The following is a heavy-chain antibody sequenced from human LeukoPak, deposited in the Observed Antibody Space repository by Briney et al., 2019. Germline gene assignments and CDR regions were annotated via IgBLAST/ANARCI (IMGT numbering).Heavy chain of an antibody. CDR3: ARAAGGYYDFWSGYWYMDV. Sequence: PSETLSLTRSVSGGSISSYYWSWIRQPPGKGLEWIGYIYYSGSTNYNPSLKSRFTISVDTSKNQFSLKLSSVTAADAAVYYCARAAGGYYDFWSGYWYMDVWGKGTTVTVSS. V-gene: IGHV4-59*01. D-gene: IGHD3-3*01. J-gene: IGHJ6*03. CDR2: IYYSGST. CDR1: GGSISSYY.